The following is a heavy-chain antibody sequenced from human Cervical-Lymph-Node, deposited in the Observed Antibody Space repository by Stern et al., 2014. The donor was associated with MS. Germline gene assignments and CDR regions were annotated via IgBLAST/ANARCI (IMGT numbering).Heavy chain of an antibody. D-gene: IGHD5-18*01. V-gene: IGHV1-18*01. J-gene: IGHJ4*02. CDR2: ISAYNGDT. Sequence: QVQLGQSGPEVKKPGASVKVSCKASGYIFTSYGINWVRQAPGQGLEWMGWISAYNGDTNFTKNFQGRVTMTTDTSTNTAFMELRSLTSDDTAVYYCARGYSYGYGIDYWGQGTLVTVSS. CDR1: GYIFTSYG. CDR3: ARGYSYGYGIDY.